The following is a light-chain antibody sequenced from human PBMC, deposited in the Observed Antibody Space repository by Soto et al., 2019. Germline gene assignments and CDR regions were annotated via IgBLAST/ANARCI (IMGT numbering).Light chain of an antibody. V-gene: IGKV1-39*01. CDR3: QQSSNIPWT. CDR2: SAS. CDR1: QYVDRY. J-gene: IGKJ1*01. Sequence: DIQMTHSPSSLSASVGDSVTITCRTSQYVDRYLSWYQQIPGRAPKLLIYSASSLVTGVPPRFRGSASGTEFTLSISSLQREDFATYFCQQSSNIPWTFGQGTKVEMK.